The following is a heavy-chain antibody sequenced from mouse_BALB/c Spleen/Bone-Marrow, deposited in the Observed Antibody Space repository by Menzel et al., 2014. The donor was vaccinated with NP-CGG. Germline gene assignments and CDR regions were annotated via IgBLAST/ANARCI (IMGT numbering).Heavy chain of an antibody. J-gene: IGHJ3*01. V-gene: IGHV2-3*01. Sequence: QVQLKESGLGLVAPSQSLSITCTVSGFSLTSYAVSWVRQPPGKGLEWLGVIWGDGNTDYHSALISRLSISKDNSKGQVFLNLNSLQTDDTATYYCATYDFDVWFGNWCQGTLVTVSA. CDR1: GFSLTSYA. D-gene: IGHD2-4*01. CDR2: IWGDGNT. CDR3: ATYDFDVWFGN.